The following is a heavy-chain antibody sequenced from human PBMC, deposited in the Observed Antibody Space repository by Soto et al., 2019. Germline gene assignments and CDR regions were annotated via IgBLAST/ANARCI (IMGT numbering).Heavy chain of an antibody. CDR3: ARYGSVLDY. V-gene: IGHV3-53*05. CDR1: GFTVSSNS. D-gene: IGHD6-19*01. CDR2: IYSGGST. J-gene: IGHJ4*02. Sequence: GGSLRLSCAASGFTVSSNSMSWVRQAPGKGLEWVSVIYSGGSTYYADSVKGRFTISRDNSKNTPYLQMGSLRADDMAVYYCARYGSVLDYWGQGTLVTVSS.